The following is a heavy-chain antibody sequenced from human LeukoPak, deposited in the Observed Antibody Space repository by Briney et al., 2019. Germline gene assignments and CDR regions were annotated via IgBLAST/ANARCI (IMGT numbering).Heavy chain of an antibody. J-gene: IGHJ4*02. Sequence: HPGGSLRLSCATTGFIFRNYAMFWVRQTPGMGLEWVTMISYDGNNKYYADSVKGRFTISRDNSENTLYLQMNSLRPEDTAVYYCAKIAAPGKTYLDYWGQGTLVTVSS. V-gene: IGHV3-30*04. D-gene: IGHD6-13*01. CDR2: ISYDGNNK. CDR1: GFIFRNYA. CDR3: AKIAAPGKTYLDY.